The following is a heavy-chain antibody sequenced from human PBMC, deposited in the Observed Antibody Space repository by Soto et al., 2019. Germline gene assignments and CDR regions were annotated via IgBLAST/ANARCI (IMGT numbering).Heavy chain of an antibody. Sequence: QVALRQSGPGLVKPSQTLSLTCAISGDSVSSNNADWNWIRQSPSRGLEWLGRTYYRSKWYTDYAVSVRSRIIINPDTSKNQFSLQLKSVTPEDTAVYYCARNTSGWDGGYLYGLDVWGQGTTVTVSS. CDR2: TYYRSKWYT. D-gene: IGHD6-19*01. V-gene: IGHV6-1*01. CDR3: ARNTSGWDGGYLYGLDV. J-gene: IGHJ6*02. CDR1: GDSVSSNNAD.